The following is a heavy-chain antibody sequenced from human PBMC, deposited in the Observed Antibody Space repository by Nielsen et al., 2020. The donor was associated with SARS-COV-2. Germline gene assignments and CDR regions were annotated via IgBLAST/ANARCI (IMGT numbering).Heavy chain of an antibody. CDR3: ARSSVRPVVRFGELLYQDNWFDP. CDR1: GFTFSDYY. D-gene: IGHD3-10*01. J-gene: IGHJ5*02. V-gene: IGHV3-11*01. Sequence: GGSLRLSCAASGFTFSDYYMSWIRQAPGKGLEWVSYISSSGSTIYYADSVKGRFTISRDNAKNSLYLQMNSLRAEDTAVYYCARSSVRPVVRFGELLYQDNWFDPWGQGTLVTVSS. CDR2: ISSSGSTI.